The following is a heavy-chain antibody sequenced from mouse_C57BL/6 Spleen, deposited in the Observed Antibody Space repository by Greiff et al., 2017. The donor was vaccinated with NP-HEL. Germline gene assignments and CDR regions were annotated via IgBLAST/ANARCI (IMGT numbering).Heavy chain of an antibody. CDR2: INPYNGGT. CDR3: AEGGTGNYFDY. J-gene: IGHJ2*01. Sequence: EVKLQQSGPVLVKPGASVKMSCKASGYTFTDYYMNWVKQSHGKSLEWIGVINPYNGGTSYNQKFKGKATLTVDKSSSTAYMELNSLTSEDSAVYYCAEGGTGNYFDYWGQGTTLTVSS. CDR1: GYTFTDYY. V-gene: IGHV1-19*01.